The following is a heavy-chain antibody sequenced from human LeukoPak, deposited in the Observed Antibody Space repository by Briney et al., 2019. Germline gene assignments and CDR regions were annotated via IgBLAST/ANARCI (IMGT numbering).Heavy chain of an antibody. Sequence: SQTLSLTCAISGDSVSTNSATWTWLRQSPSRGLEWLGRTYYRSKWYNDYAVSMKSRITINPDTSKNQFSLKLSSVTAADTAVYYCARQIAAPGRITIFGVVTDYWGQGTLVTVSS. V-gene: IGHV6-1*01. J-gene: IGHJ4*02. D-gene: IGHD3-3*01. CDR1: GDSVSTNSAT. CDR3: ARQIAAPGRITIFGVVTDY. CDR2: TYYRSKWYN.